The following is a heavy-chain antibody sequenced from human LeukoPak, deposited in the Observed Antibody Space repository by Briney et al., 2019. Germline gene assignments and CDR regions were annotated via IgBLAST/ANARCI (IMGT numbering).Heavy chain of an antibody. CDR1: GFTFSSYW. D-gene: IGHD2-15*01. V-gene: IGHV3-74*01. CDR3: AKGMSGGSFSPFDY. CDR2: INSDGSST. Sequence: PGGSLRLSCAASGFTFSSYWMHWVRQAPGKGLVWVSRINSDGSSTSYADSVKGRFTISRDNAKNTLYLQMNSLRAEDTAVYYCAKGMSGGSFSPFDYWGQGTLVTVSS. J-gene: IGHJ4*02.